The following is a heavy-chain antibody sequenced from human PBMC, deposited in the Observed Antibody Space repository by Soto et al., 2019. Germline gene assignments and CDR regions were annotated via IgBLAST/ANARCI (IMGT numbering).Heavy chain of an antibody. V-gene: IGHV3-21*01. Sequence: GSLRLSCAASGFTFSSYSMNWVRQAPGKGLEWVSSISSSSSYIYYADSVKGRFTISRDNAKNSLYLQMNSLRAEDTAVYYCASYRAYSGYDRGYDYWGQGTLVTVSS. CDR1: GFTFSSYS. J-gene: IGHJ4*02. D-gene: IGHD5-12*01. CDR2: ISSSSSYI. CDR3: ASYRAYSGYDRGYDY.